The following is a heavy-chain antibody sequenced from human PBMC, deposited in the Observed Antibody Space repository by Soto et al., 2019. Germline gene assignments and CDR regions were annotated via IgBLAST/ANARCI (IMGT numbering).Heavy chain of an antibody. CDR3: ATLRCSSTSCYAFRWDTAMVYFDY. Sequence: EVQLLESGGGLVQPGGSLRLSCAASGFTFSSYAMSWVRQAPGKGLEWVSAISGSGGSTYYADSVKGRFTISRDNSKNTLYLQMNSLRAEDTAVYYCATLRCSSTSCYAFRWDTAMVYFDYWGQGTLVTVSS. D-gene: IGHD2-2*01. V-gene: IGHV3-23*01. CDR1: GFTFSSYA. J-gene: IGHJ4*02. CDR2: ISGSGGST.